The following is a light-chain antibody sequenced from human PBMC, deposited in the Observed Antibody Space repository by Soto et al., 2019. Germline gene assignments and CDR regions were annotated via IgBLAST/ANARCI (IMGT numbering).Light chain of an antibody. CDR1: STDVGGYNY. CDR2: DVG. CDR3: SSYRSSSTLV. J-gene: IGLJ2*01. V-gene: IGLV2-14*01. Sequence: QSVLTQPASVSGSPGQSITISCTGTSTDVGGYNYVSWYQQHPGKAPKLVIYDVGNRPSGVSNRFSGSKSGNTASLTISGLQTEDEADYHCSSYRSSSTLVFGGGTKVTVL.